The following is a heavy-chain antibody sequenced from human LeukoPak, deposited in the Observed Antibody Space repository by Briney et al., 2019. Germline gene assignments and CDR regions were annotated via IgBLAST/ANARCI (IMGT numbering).Heavy chain of an antibody. J-gene: IGHJ4*02. CDR1: GFTFDDYA. V-gene: IGHV3-43*02. CDR2: ISGEGGST. Sequence: GRSLRLSCAASGFTFDDYAMHWVRQAPGKGLEWVSLISGEGGSTYYADSVKGRFTISRDNSNNSLYLQMNSLGTEDTALYYCATSDFAAHFDYWGQGTLVTVSS. CDR3: ATSDFAAHFDY. D-gene: IGHD2/OR15-2a*01.